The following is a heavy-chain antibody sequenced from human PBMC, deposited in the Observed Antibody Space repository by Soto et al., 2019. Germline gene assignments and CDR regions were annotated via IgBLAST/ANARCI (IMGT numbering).Heavy chain of an antibody. CDR2: ISYDGSDK. Sequence: PGGSLRLSCAASGFTFSSYSIHWVRQAPGKGLEWVEVISYDGSDKYYADSVKGRFTISRDNSKNTMYLQINSLRADDSAVYYCEKVAAVAGNDAFDIWGQGTMVTVSS. J-gene: IGHJ3*02. CDR1: GFTFSSYS. V-gene: IGHV3-30*18. D-gene: IGHD6-19*01. CDR3: EKVAAVAGNDAFDI.